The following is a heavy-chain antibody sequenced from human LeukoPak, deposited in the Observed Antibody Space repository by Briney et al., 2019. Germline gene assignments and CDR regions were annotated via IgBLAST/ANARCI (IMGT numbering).Heavy chain of an antibody. CDR2: IKEDGSET. Sequence: PGGSLRLSCAASGFTFSSYSMNWVRQVPGKGLECLADIKEDGSETYYADSVKDRFTISRDNPKNLLFLQINSLRVEDTAVYYCARETPRRGETRDGYRWGQGTVVTVSS. CDR3: ARETPRRGETRDGYR. D-gene: IGHD5-24*01. CDR1: GFTFSSYS. V-gene: IGHV3-7*01. J-gene: IGHJ4*02.